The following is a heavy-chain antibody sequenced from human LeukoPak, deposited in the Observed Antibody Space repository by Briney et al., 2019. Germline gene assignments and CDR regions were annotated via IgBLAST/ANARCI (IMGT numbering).Heavy chain of an antibody. CDR2: ISSDGGRT. Sequence: GGSLRLSCSASGFIFSSYAMHWVRQAPGKGLEYVSSISSDGGRTYYADSVKGRFTISRDSSKNTLYLQMSSLRGEDTAVYYCVKDKWVDYWGQGTLVTVSS. CDR1: GFIFSSYA. V-gene: IGHV3-64D*09. D-gene: IGHD1-26*01. J-gene: IGHJ4*02. CDR3: VKDKWVDY.